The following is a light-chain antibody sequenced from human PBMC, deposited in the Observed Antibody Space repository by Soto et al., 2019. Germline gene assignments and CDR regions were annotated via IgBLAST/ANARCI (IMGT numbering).Light chain of an antibody. V-gene: IGKV3-11*01. CDR3: AQRITGPWT. Sequence: DIVLTQSPATLPLSPGERATLSCRASQSVSIYLAWYQQRPGQAPRLLIYHASNRATGIPARFSGSGSGTDFTLTISSLEPEDLAVYYCAQRITGPWTVGQGTKVEIK. CDR2: HAS. J-gene: IGKJ1*01. CDR1: QSVSIY.